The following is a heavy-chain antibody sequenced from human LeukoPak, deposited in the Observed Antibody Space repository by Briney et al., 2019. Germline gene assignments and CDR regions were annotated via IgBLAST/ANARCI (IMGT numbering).Heavy chain of an antibody. CDR3: ARTRSQPYLHYYYMDV. Sequence: SETLSLTCTVSGGSISSYYWSWIRQPPGKGLEWIGYIYYSGSTNYNPSLKSRVTISVDTSKNQFSLKLSSVTAADTAVYYCARTRSQPYLHYYYMDVWGKGTTVTISS. J-gene: IGHJ6*03. D-gene: IGHD1-26*01. V-gene: IGHV4-59*08. CDR1: GGSISSYY. CDR2: IYYSGST.